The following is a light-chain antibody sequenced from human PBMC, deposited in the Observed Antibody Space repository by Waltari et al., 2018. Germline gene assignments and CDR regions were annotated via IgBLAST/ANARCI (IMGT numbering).Light chain of an antibody. V-gene: IGLV3-25*03. Sequence: SSELTQPPSVSVSPGQTARITCSGDALPGHHAYWDQKNPGQAPGLGMFKDCEGPSGIPERFSGSSSGTTVTLTISGVQADDEADYYCQSADSSGTYVFGTGTKVTVL. CDR3: QSADSSGTYV. J-gene: IGLJ1*01. CDR1: ALPGHH. CDR2: KDC.